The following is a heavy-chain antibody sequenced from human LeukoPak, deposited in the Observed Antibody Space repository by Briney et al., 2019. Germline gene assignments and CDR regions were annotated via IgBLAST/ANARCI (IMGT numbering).Heavy chain of an antibody. J-gene: IGHJ4*02. D-gene: IGHD2-15*01. CDR1: GFAFSSYA. CDR2: IKQDGSEK. V-gene: IGHV3-7*01. CDR3: ARAFLGYCSGGSCYYFDY. Sequence: KPGGSLRLSCAASGFAFSSYAMSWVRQAPGKGLEWVANIKQDGSEKYYVDSVKGRFTISRDNAKNSLYLQMNSLRAEDTAVYYCARAFLGYCSGGSCYYFDYWGQGTLVTVSS.